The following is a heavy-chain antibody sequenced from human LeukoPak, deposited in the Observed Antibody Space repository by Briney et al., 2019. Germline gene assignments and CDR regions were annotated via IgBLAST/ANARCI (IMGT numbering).Heavy chain of an antibody. J-gene: IGHJ4*02. D-gene: IGHD3-10*01. CDR1: GGSISSYY. CDR2: IYYSGST. V-gene: IGHV4-59*08. CDR3: ARRRGDSNFDY. Sequence: SETLSLTCAVSGGSISSYYWSWIRQPPGKGLEWMGYIYYSGSTNYNPSLKSRVTISVDTSKNQFSLRLTSVTAADTAVYYCARRRGDSNFDYWGQGTLVTVSS.